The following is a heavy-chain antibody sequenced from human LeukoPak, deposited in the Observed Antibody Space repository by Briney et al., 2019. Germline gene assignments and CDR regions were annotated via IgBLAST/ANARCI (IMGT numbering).Heavy chain of an antibody. D-gene: IGHD4-11*01. CDR1: GGSFSGYY. J-gene: IGHJ5*02. V-gene: IGHV4-34*01. Sequence: PSETLSLTCAVYGGSFSGYYWSWIRQPPGKGLEWIGSIYYSGSTYYNPSLKSRVTISVDTSRNQFSLRMRSVTAADTAMYYCATFNYGFWFDPWGQGTLVTVSS. CDR2: IYYSGST. CDR3: ATFNYGFWFDP.